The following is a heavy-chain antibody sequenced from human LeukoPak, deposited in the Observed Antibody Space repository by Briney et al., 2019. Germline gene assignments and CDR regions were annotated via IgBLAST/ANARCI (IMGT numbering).Heavy chain of an antibody. D-gene: IGHD3-22*01. J-gene: IGHJ3*02. CDR2: IIPIFGIA. CDR3: ASLPRPTYYYDSSGPKDAFDI. Sequence: SVKVSCKASGGTFSSYAISWVRQAPGQGLEWMGRIIPIFGIANYAQKFQGRVTITADNSTSTAYMELSSLRSEDTAVYYCASLPRPTYYYDSSGPKDAFDIWGQGTMVTVSS. V-gene: IGHV1-69*04. CDR1: GGTFSSYA.